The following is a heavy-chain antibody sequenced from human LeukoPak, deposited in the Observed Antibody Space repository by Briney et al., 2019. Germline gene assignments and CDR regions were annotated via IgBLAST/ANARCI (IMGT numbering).Heavy chain of an antibody. Sequence: ASVKVSCKASGYTFTGYYMHWVRQAPGQGLEWMGWINPNSGGTNYAQKFQGRVTMTRDTSTSTAYMELSRLRSDDTAVYYCARAGITGTTSKYYYYYYMDVWGKGTTVTVSS. CDR1: GYTFTGYY. J-gene: IGHJ6*03. CDR2: INPNSGGT. V-gene: IGHV1-2*02. D-gene: IGHD1-20*01. CDR3: ARAGITGTTSKYYYYYYMDV.